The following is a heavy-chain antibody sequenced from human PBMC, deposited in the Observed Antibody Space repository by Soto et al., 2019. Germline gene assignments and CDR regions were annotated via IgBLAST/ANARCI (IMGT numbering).Heavy chain of an antibody. V-gene: IGHV4-39*01. CDR1: FGTLCSTSYC. J-gene: IGHJ6*02. CDR2: IYYSGST. D-gene: IGHD2-15*01. Sequence: SENLFLSCTVYFGTLCSTSYCWGLIRQPPAKGMGCICSIYYSGSTSYHPSLKSRVTISVYTSKNQFSLKLSSVTAADTAVYYCASQGGDCSGGSCYSGYYYCGMDVWGQGTTVT. CDR3: ASQGGDCSGGSCYSGYYYCGMDV.